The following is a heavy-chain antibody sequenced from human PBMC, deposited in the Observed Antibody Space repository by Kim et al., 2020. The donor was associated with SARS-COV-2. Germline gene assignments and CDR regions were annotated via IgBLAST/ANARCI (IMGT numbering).Heavy chain of an antibody. D-gene: IGHD3-10*01. V-gene: IGHV7-4-1*02. CDR3: AREAPDYYGYYYFMDV. CDR1: GYTFTSYA. Sequence: ASVKVSCKASGYTFTSYAMNWVRQAPGQGLEWMGWINTNTGNPTYAQGFTGRFVFSLDTSVSTAYLQISSLKAEDTAVYYCAREAPDYYGYYYFMDVWGKKTPVTVTS. J-gene: IGHJ6*03. CDR2: INTNTGNP.